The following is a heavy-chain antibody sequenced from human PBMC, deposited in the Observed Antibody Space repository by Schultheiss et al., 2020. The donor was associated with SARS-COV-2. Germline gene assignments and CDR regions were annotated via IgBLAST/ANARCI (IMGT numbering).Heavy chain of an antibody. J-gene: IGHJ4*02. Sequence: GGSLRLSCAASGFTFDDYAMHWVRQAPGKGLEWVSLISWDGGSTSYADSVQGRFTISRDNAKNTVYLQMNSLRPEDTAVYYCVRDPVRTANYWGQGTLVTVSS. CDR3: VRDPVRTANY. CDR2: ISWDGGST. D-gene: IGHD2-21*02. V-gene: IGHV3-43D*03. CDR1: GFTFDDYA.